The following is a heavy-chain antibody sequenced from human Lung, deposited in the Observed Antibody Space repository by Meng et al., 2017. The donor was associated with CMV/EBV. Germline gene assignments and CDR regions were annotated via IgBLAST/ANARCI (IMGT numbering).Heavy chain of an antibody. Sequence: SVXVSXKASGGTFSSYAISWVRQAPGQGLEWMGGIIPIFGTANYAQKFQGRVTITTDESTSTAYMELSSLRSEDTAMYYCARGPGIAVAGLFDYWGQGTLVTVSS. V-gene: IGHV1-69*05. CDR1: GGTFSSYA. CDR3: ARGPGIAVAGLFDY. CDR2: IIPIFGTA. J-gene: IGHJ4*02. D-gene: IGHD6-19*01.